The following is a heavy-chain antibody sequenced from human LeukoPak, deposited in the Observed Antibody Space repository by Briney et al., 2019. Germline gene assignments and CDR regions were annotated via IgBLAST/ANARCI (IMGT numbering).Heavy chain of an antibody. CDR2: INGGGNTT. J-gene: IGHJ6*03. CDR3: TKELHVAVAVADYYYFYMDV. Sequence: GGSLRLSCAASGFAFSSFAMGWVHQSPGKGLEWLSTINGGGNTTFYSDSVKGRFTISRDNSKNTLYLHMDSLRPDDTAIYYCTKELHVAVAVADYYYFYMDVWGRGTAATVSS. V-gene: IGHV3-23*01. D-gene: IGHD6-19*01. CDR1: GFAFSSFA.